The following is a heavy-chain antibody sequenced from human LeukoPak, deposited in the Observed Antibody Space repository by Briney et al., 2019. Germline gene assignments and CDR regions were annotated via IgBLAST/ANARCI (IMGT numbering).Heavy chain of an antibody. CDR2: INHSGST. J-gene: IGHJ4*02. CDR3: ARLAYNGDYVNQ. CDR1: GGSFSGYY. D-gene: IGHD4-17*01. V-gene: IGHV4-34*01. Sequence: SETLSLTCAVYGGSFSGYYWSWIRQPPGKGLEWIGEINHSGSTNYNPSLKSRVTISVDTSKNQFSLKLSSVTAADTAVYYCARLAYNGDYVNQWGQETLVTVSS.